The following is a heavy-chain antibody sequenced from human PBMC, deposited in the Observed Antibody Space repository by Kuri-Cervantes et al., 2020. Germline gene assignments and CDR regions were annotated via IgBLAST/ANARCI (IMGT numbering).Heavy chain of an antibody. CDR2: IRSDGNKK. Sequence: GGSLRLSCAASGFSFSTSGMDWVRQAPGKGLGWVAFIRSDGNKKHYTDSVKGRFTISRDNSKSALFLQMNSLRSEDTAVYYCARDRLVVVVTAVFDYWGQGSLVTVSS. D-gene: IGHD2-21*02. CDR3: ARDRLVVVVTAVFDY. CDR1: GFSFSTSG. J-gene: IGHJ4*02. V-gene: IGHV3-30*02.